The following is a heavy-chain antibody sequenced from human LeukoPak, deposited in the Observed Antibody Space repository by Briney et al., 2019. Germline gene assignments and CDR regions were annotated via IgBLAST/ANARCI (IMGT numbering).Heavy chain of an antibody. CDR2: ISYDGSNK. J-gene: IGHJ5*02. D-gene: IGHD2-2*03. V-gene: IGHV3-30*18. Sequence: GVSLRLSCAASGFTFSSYGMHWLRQAPGKGREWVVVISYDGSNKYYGDCVKGRFTISRDNSKNTLYLQMNSLRAEETAVYSCAKDGYCSSTSCLTPWGQGTLVTVSS. CDR1: GFTFSSYG. CDR3: AKDGYCSSTSCLTP.